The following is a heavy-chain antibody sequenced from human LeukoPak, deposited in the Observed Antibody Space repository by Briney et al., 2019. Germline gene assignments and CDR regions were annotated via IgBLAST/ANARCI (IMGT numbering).Heavy chain of an antibody. CDR2: ISYDGTNK. D-gene: IGHD3-3*01. CDR1: GFTFSSFG. CDR3: ARNYDFWSGPYYMDV. V-gene: IGHV3-30*03. J-gene: IGHJ6*03. Sequence: PGRSLRLSCAASGFTFSSFGMHWVRQAPGKGLDWVAVISYDGTNKYYADSVKGRFTISRDNSKNTLYLQMNSLRAEDTAVYYCARNYDFWSGPYYMDVWGKGTTVTVSS.